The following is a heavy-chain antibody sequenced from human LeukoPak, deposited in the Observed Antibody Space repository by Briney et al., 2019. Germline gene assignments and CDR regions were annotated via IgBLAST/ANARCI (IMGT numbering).Heavy chain of an antibody. D-gene: IGHD4-17*01. J-gene: IGHJ4*02. V-gene: IGHV3-21*01. CDR2: ISSSSSYI. Sequence: PGGSLRLSCAASGFTFGSYSMNWVRQAPGKGLEWVSSISSSSSYIYYADSVKGRFTISRDNAKNSLYLQMNSLRAEDTAVYYCARDLGLDYGDYPDYFDYWGQGTLVTVSS. CDR3: ARDLGLDYGDYPDYFDY. CDR1: GFTFGSYS.